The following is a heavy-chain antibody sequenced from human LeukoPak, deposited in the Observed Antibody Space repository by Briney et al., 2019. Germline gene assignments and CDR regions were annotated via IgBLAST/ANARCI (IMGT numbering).Heavy chain of an antibody. CDR3: AKDGPLSNRGYFDY. V-gene: IGHV3-30-3*01. CDR2: ISYDGSNK. J-gene: IGHJ4*02. Sequence: GRSLRLSCAASGFTFSSYAMHWVRQAPGKGLEWVAVISYDGSNKYYADSVKGRFTISRDNSKNTLYLQMNSLRAEDTAVYYCAKDGPLSNRGYFDYWGQGTLVTVSS. CDR1: GFTFSSYA. D-gene: IGHD4-4*01.